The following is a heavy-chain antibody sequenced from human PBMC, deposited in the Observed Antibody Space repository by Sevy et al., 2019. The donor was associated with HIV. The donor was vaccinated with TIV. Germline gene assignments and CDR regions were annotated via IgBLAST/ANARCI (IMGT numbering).Heavy chain of an antibody. CDR1: GYTFTSYG. CDR3: AREGREYWSSTSCYYKGEFDY. D-gene: IGHD2-2*01. Sequence: ASVKVSCKASGYTFTSYGISWVRQAPGQGLEWMGWISAYNGNTNYAQKLQGRVTMTTDTSTSTAYMELRSLRSDDTAVDYCAREGREYWSSTSCYYKGEFDYWGQGTLVTVSS. CDR2: ISAYNGNT. J-gene: IGHJ4*02. V-gene: IGHV1-18*01.